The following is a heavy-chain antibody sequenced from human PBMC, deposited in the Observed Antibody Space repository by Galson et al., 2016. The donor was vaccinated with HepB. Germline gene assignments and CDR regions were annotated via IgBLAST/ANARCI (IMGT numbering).Heavy chain of an antibody. CDR2: ISWDGRSP. CDR3: ARGLVGSGMDV. D-gene: IGHD3-10*01. V-gene: IGHV3-20*01. Sequence: SLRLSCAASGFTFDDYTMHWVRQPPGKGLEWISLISWDGRSPFYTDSVEGRFTISRDDAKNSLYLQMSSLRAEDTALYQCARGLVGSGMDVWGQGTTVTVSS. CDR1: GFTFDDYT. J-gene: IGHJ6*02.